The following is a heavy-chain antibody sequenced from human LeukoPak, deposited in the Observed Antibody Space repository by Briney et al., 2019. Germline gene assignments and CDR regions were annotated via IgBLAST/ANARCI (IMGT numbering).Heavy chain of an antibody. J-gene: IGHJ4*02. D-gene: IGHD5-24*01. V-gene: IGHV4-34*01. Sequence: PSETLSLTCAVYGVSFSAYWWNWIRQPPGKGLEWIGEIHHSGSTNYNPSLESRVSISIDTSKNQFSLKLSSVTAADAAFYYCARGLKDAYNSTPLDNWGQGTLVTVSS. CDR2: IHHSGST. CDR1: GVSFSAYW. CDR3: ARGLKDAYNSTPLDN.